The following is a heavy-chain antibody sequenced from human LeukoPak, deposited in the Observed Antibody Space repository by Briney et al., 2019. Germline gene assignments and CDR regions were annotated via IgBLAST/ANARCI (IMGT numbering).Heavy chain of an antibody. CDR3: ARDVGDTAMVPRYNWFDP. Sequence: GASVKVSCKASGYTFTSYAMNWVRQAPGQGLEWMGWINTNTGNPTYAQGFTGRFVFSLDTSVSTAYLQISSLKAEDTAVYYCARDVGDTAMVPRYNWFDPWGQGTPVTVSS. CDR1: GYTFTSYA. V-gene: IGHV7-4-1*02. J-gene: IGHJ5*02. CDR2: INTNTGNP. D-gene: IGHD5-18*01.